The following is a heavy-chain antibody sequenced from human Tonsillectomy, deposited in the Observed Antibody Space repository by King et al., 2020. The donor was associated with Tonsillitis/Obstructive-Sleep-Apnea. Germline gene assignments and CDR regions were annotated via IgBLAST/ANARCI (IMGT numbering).Heavy chain of an antibody. D-gene: IGHD3-10*01. CDR1: GFTFSSYG. J-gene: IGHJ4*02. Sequence: VQLVESGGGVVQPGRSLRLSCAASGFTFSSYGMHGVRQAPGKGLEWVAVISYDGSNKYYADSVKGRFTISRDNSQNTLYLQMNSLRAEDTAVYYCAKGYYYGSGVNWGQGTLVTVSS. CDR3: AKGYYYGSGVN. V-gene: IGHV3-30*18. CDR2: ISYDGSNK.